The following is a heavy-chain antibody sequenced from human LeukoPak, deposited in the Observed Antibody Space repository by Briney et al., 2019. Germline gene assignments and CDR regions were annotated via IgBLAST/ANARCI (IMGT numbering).Heavy chain of an antibody. D-gene: IGHD2-15*01. V-gene: IGHV3-30*04. CDR1: GFTFSSYA. CDR3: ARDQLVVVVAATSHCLDY. CDR2: ISYDGSNK. Sequence: GRSLRLSCAASGFTFSSYAMHWVRQAPGKGLEWVAVISYDGSNKYYADSVKGRFTISRDNSKNTLYLQMNSLRAEDTAVYYCARDQLVVVVAATSHCLDYWGQGTLVTVSS. J-gene: IGHJ4*02.